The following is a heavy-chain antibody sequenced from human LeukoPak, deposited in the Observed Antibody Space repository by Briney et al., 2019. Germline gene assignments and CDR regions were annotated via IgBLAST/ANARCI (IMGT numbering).Heavy chain of an antibody. V-gene: IGHV3-21*01. CDR1: GFTFTSYS. D-gene: IGHD3-22*01. J-gene: IGHJ4*02. CDR2: ISSSSSYI. CDR3: AGDLLYYDTWGFDD. Sequence: GGSLRLSCAASGFTFTSYSMNWVRQAPGKGLEWVSSISSSSSYIYYADSVKGRFTISRDDAKNSLYLQMNSLRGEDTAVYYCAGDLLYYDTWGFDDWGQGTLVSVSS.